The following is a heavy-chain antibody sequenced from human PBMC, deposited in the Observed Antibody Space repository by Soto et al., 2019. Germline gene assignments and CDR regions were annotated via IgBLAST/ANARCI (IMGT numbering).Heavy chain of an antibody. CDR3: ASGIQLWLRRINNGYSG. V-gene: IGHV1-69*12. J-gene: IGHJ4*02. CDR1: GGTFSTYA. D-gene: IGHD5-18*01. Sequence: QVQLVQSGAEVKKPESSVKVSCKAPGGTFSTYAISWVRQAPGQGLEWMGGIIPMFGTANYAQRFEDRVTITADESTNTVYMALSSVRAEDTAVYFCASGIQLWLRRINNGYSGWGQGTLVTVSS. CDR2: IIPMFGTA.